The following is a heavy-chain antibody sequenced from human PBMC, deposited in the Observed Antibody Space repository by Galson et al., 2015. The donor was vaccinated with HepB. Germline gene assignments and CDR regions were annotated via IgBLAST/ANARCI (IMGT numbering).Heavy chain of an antibody. D-gene: IGHD4-17*01. CDR2: IWYDGSNK. Sequence: SLRLSCAASGFTFSDYGMHWVRQAPGKGLEWVGVIWYDGSNKYYSDSVKDRFTISRDNSKDRMHLEMNSLRAEDTAVYYCVRVQYGDDDAFAILGQGSMVTVSS. V-gene: IGHV3-33*01. J-gene: IGHJ3*02. CDR1: GFTFSDYG. CDR3: VRVQYGDDDAFAI.